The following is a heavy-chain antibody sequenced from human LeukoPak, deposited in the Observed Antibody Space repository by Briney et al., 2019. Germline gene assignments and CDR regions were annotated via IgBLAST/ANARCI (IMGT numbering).Heavy chain of an antibody. CDR1: GGPISTYH. V-gene: IGHV4-59*01. CDR2: IYNSGST. D-gene: IGHD3-22*01. Sequence: PSETLSLTCSVSGGPISTYHWRWIPQPPGKGLEWIAYIYNSGSTHYNPSLKSRVTISADTSKNRFSLRLSSVTAADTAVYYCARIYYDSGAYYRRAFDIWGQGAMVTVSS. CDR3: ARIYYDSGAYYRRAFDI. J-gene: IGHJ3*02.